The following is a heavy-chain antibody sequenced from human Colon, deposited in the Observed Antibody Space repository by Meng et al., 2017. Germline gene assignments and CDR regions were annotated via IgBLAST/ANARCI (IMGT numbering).Heavy chain of an antibody. V-gene: IGHV4-59*02. D-gene: IGHD2-15*01. CDR1: GASVGGDY. CDR3: ARGPPAAS. CDR2: IYNTGST. Sequence: SETLSLTCTASGASVGGDYWSWIRQPPGKGLEWIGYIYNTGSTNYNPSLKSRVTISIDTSKSQFSLELSSVTAADTAVYYCARGPPAASWGPGTLITVSS. J-gene: IGHJ5*02.